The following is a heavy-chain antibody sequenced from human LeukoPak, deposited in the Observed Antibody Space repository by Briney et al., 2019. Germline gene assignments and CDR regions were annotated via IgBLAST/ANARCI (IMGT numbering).Heavy chain of an antibody. CDR2: IYSGGIT. D-gene: IGHD6-19*01. CDR3: AIAKGPVDIVVAATGVFGY. CDR1: GFTVSSNY. J-gene: IGHJ4*02. V-gene: IGHV3-53*01. Sequence: GSLRLSCAASGFTVSSNYMNWVRQAPGKGLEWVSVIYSGGITYYPDSVKGRFTISRDNSKNTLFLQMNSLRADDTAVYYCAIAKGPVDIVVAATGVFGYWGQGTLVTVSS.